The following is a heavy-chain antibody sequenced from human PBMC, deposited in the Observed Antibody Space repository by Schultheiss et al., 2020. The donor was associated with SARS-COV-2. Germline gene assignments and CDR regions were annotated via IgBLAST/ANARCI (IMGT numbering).Heavy chain of an antibody. CDR1: GFTFRSYA. CDR2: IWYDGSNK. CDR3: AREASGSYPPLNWFDP. V-gene: IGHV3-30*04. J-gene: IGHJ5*02. Sequence: GGSLRLSCAASGFTFRSYAMHWVRQAPGKGLEWVAVIWYDGSNKYYADSVKGRFTISRDNSKNTLYLQMNSLRAEDTAVYYCAREASGSYPPLNWFDPWGQGTLVTVSS. D-gene: IGHD1-26*01.